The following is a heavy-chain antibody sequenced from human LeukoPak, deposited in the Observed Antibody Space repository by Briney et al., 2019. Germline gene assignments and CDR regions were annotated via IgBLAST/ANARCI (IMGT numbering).Heavy chain of an antibody. CDR3: ASTFITIFGVVMPRTAYYMDV. Sequence: SETLSLTCAVYGGSFSGYYWSWIRQPPGKGLEWIGEINHSGSTNYNPSLKSRVTISVDTSKNQFSLKLSSVTAADTAVYYCASTFITIFGVVMPRTAYYMDVWGKGTTVTVSS. CDR2: INHSGST. CDR1: GGSFSGYY. D-gene: IGHD3-3*01. V-gene: IGHV4-34*01. J-gene: IGHJ6*03.